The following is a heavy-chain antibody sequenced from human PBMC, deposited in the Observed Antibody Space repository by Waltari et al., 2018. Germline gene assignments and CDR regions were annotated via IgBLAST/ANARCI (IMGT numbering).Heavy chain of an antibody. CDR3: ARGRAQLDDAFDI. V-gene: IGHV1-2*02. J-gene: IGHJ3*02. CDR1: GYNCTGYY. CDR2: INPNSGGT. Sequence: QVQLVQPGAEVKKPGASVKVSCTASGYNCTGYYMTWVRQAPGQGLEWMGWINPNSGGTNYAQKFQGRVTMTRDTSISTAYMELSRLRSDDTAVYYCARGRAQLDDAFDIWGQGTMVTVSS. D-gene: IGHD6-6*01.